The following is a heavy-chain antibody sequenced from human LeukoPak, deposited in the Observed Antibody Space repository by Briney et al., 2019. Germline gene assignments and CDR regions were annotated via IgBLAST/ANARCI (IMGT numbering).Heavy chain of an antibody. CDR2: ISYDGSNK. J-gene: IGHJ3*02. D-gene: IGHD1-26*01. CDR3: AKIGWGELPVARDAFDI. Sequence: PGGSLRLSCAASGFTFSSYGMHWVRQAPGKGLEWVAVISYDGSNKYYADSVKGRFTISRDNSKNTLYLQMNSLRAEDTAMYYCAKIGWGELPVARDAFDIWGQGTMVTVSS. V-gene: IGHV3-30*18. CDR1: GFTFSSYG.